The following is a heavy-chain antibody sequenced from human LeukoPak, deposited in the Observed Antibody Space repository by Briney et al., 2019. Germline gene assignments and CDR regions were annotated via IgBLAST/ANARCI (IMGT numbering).Heavy chain of an antibody. CDR2: IKEDGSEK. Sequence: PGGSLRLSCAASGFTFSSYWMSWVRQAPGKGLEWVANIKEDGSEKYYTISRDNAKNSLYLQMNSLRAEDTAVYYCARDLLLDGYCSSTSCFYVYWGQGTLVTVSS. CDR1: GFTFSSYW. CDR3: ARDLLLDGYCSSTSCFYVY. V-gene: IGHV3-7*01. D-gene: IGHD2-2*01. J-gene: IGHJ4*02.